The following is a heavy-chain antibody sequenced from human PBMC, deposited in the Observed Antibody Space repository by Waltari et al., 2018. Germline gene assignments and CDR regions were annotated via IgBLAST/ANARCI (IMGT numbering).Heavy chain of an antibody. D-gene: IGHD3-22*01. CDR1: GFTFSSYA. CDR2: ISGSGGST. CDR3: ASHGIVVVREAFDI. J-gene: IGHJ3*02. Sequence: VHGGGSLRLSCAASGFTFSSYAMSWVRQAPGKGLEWVSAISGSGGSTYYADSVKGRFTISRDNSKNTLYLQMNSLRAEDTAVYYCASHGIVVVREAFDIWGQGTMVTVSS. V-gene: IGHV3-23*01.